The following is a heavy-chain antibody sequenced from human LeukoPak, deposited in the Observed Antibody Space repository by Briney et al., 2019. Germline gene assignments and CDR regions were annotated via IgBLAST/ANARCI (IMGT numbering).Heavy chain of an antibody. J-gene: IGHJ5*02. CDR2: MNPNSGNT. CDR3: ARGFFVDYAGWWFDP. Sequence: ASVKVSCKASGYTFTSYDINWVRQATGQGPEWMGWMNPNSGNTGYAQKFQGRVTMTRNTSISTAYMELSSLRSEDTAVYYCARGFFVDYAGWWFDPWGQGTLVTVSS. CDR1: GYTFTSYD. V-gene: IGHV1-8*01. D-gene: IGHD4-17*01.